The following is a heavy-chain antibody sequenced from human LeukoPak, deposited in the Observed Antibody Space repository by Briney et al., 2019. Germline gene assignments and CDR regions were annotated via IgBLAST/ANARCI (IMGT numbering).Heavy chain of an antibody. CDR2: ISGSGGST. D-gene: IGHD6-13*01. CDR1: GFTFSSYA. J-gene: IGHJ4*02. Sequence: GGSLRLSCAASGFTFSSYAMSWVRQAPGKRRERVSAISGSGGSTYYADSVKGRFTISRDNSKNMLYLQMNSLRAEDTAVYYCAKARIAAAGYFDYWGQGTLVTVSS. CDR3: AKARIAAAGYFDY. V-gene: IGHV3-23*01.